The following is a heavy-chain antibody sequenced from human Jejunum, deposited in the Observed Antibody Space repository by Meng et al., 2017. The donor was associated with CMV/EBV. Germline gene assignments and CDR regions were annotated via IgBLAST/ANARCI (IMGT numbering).Heavy chain of an antibody. D-gene: IGHD2-21*01. CDR2: IKSGGTNI. CDR1: GFSSDDFW. J-gene: IGHJ4*02. Sequence: EVQVVASGGGLSQPGGSLRLSCVVSGFSSDDFWVDWVRQAPGKGPLWVSRIKSGGTNIKYADSVKGRFTISGDNAKNTVYLQMNNLRDEDTAVYYCLKLPPGYWGQGTLVTVSS. V-gene: IGHV3-74*01. CDR3: LKLPPGY.